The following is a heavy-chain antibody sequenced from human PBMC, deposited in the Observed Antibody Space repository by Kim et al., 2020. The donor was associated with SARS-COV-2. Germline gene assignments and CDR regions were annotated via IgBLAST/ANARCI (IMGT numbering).Heavy chain of an antibody. V-gene: IGHV3-21*01. CDR3: EREGAGVVLRYFDGSQKRGYFGY. D-gene: IGHD3-9*01. CDR2: ISSSSSYI. J-gene: IGHJ4*02. CDR1: GFTFSSYS. Sequence: GGSLRLFCAASGFTFSSYSMNWVRQAPGKGLEWVSSISSSSSYIYYADSVKGRFTISRDNAKNSLYLQLNSLGAEDTAVYYCEREGAGVVLRYFDGSQKRGYFGYWGQGTLLTVSS.